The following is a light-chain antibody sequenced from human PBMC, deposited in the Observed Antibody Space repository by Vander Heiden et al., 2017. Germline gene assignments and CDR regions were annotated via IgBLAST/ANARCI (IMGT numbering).Light chain of an antibody. CDR3: QTWGTGTAV. CDR1: SGHSSYA. J-gene: IGLJ2*01. Sequence: QLVLTQSPSASASLGASVKLTCTLSSGHSSYAIAWHQQQPEKGHRYLMKLNSDGSHSKGDGIPDRFSGSSSGAERYLTISSLQAEDEADYYCQTWGTGTAVFGGGTKLTVL. CDR2: LNSDGSH. V-gene: IGLV4-69*01.